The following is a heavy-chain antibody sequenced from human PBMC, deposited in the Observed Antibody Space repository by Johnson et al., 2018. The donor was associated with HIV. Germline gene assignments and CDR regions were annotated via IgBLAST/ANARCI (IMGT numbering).Heavy chain of an antibody. J-gene: IGHJ3*02. CDR1: GFTFSNYG. Sequence: QVQLVESGGGVVQPGRSLRLSCAASGFTFSNYGMHWVSQAPGKGLEWVAFIRYDGSNKYYADSVKGRFTISRDNSKNTLYLQMNSLRAEDTAVYYCAKPVLRYFDGSHAFDIWGQGTMVTVSS. CDR3: AKPVLRYFDGSHAFDI. CDR2: IRYDGSNK. V-gene: IGHV3-30*02. D-gene: IGHD3-9*01.